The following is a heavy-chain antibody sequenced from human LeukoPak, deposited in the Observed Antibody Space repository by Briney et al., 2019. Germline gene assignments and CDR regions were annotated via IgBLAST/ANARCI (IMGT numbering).Heavy chain of an antibody. CDR3: ARDGGSGGARLSYYYYYMDV. CDR1: GFTFSSYA. J-gene: IGHJ6*03. Sequence: PGGSLRLSCAASGFTFSSYAMHWVRQAPGKGLEWVAVISYDGSNKYYADSVKGRFTISRDNSKNTLYLQMNSLRAEDTAVYYCARDGGSGGARLSYYYYYMDVWGKGTTVTVSS. V-gene: IGHV3-30*04. D-gene: IGHD2-15*01. CDR2: ISYDGSNK.